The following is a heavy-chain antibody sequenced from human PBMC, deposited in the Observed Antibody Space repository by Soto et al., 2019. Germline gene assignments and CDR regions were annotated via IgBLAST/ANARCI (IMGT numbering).Heavy chain of an antibody. D-gene: IGHD2-15*01. CDR3: ARHRDNVVVVAATVVGASDI. CDR1: DGYSGSSSYY. V-gene: IGHV4-39*01. J-gene: IGHJ3*02. Sequence: TVSDGYSGSSSYYRGCIRQPPGKRLEWIGSIYYSGSTYYNQSLKSRVTISVDTSKNQFSLKLSSVTAADTAVYYCARHRDNVVVVAATVVGASDILRHGTMVTVSS. CDR2: IYYSGST.